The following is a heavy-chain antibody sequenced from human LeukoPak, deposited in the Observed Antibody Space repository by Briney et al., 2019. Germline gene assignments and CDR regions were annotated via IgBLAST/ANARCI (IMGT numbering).Heavy chain of an antibody. D-gene: IGHD6-13*01. V-gene: IGHV3-20*01. Sequence: GGSLRLSCAASGFTFDDYGMSWVRQAPGKGLEWVSGINWNGGSTGYADSMKGRFTISRDNAKNPLYLQMNSLRAEDTALYHCARDSGKSKQQLVKGDYWGQGTLVTVSS. J-gene: IGHJ4*02. CDR1: GFTFDDYG. CDR3: ARDSGKSKQQLVKGDY. CDR2: INWNGGST.